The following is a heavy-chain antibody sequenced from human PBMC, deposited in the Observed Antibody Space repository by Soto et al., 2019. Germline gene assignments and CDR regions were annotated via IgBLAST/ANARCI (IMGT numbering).Heavy chain of an antibody. V-gene: IGHV4-30-2*01. CDR3: AARRIAVAGTGVFDY. CDR2: IYHSGST. Sequence: SETLSLTCAVSGGSISSGRYSWSWIRQPPGKGLEWIGYIYHSGSTYYNPSLKSRVTISVDRSKNQFSLKLSSVTAADTAVYYCAARRIAVAGTGVFDYWGQGTLVTVSS. J-gene: IGHJ4*02. D-gene: IGHD6-19*01. CDR1: GGSISSGRYS.